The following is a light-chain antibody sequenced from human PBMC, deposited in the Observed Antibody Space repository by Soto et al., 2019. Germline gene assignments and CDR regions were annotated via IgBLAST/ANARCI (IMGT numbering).Light chain of an antibody. Sequence: QSALTQPPSASGSPGQSVTLSCTGTSSDIGGNDYVSWYQQHPGKAPKLIFYEVNKRPSGVPDRFSGSKSGNTASLTVSGLQPEDEADYYCSSYAGSNNLLFGGGTKLTVL. CDR1: SSDIGGNDY. J-gene: IGLJ2*01. V-gene: IGLV2-8*01. CDR2: EVN. CDR3: SSYAGSNNLL.